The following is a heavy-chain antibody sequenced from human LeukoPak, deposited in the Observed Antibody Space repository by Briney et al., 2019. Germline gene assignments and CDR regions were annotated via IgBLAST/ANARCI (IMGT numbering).Heavy chain of an antibody. CDR3: ARGVTYYDYVWGSYRSYYFDY. D-gene: IGHD3-16*02. V-gene: IGHV4-34*01. J-gene: IGHJ4*02. CDR1: DGSFSGYY. Sequence: SETLSLTCAVYDGSFSGYYWSWIRQPPVKGLEWIGEIKHSGSTNYNPSLKSRVTISVDTSKNQFSLKLSSVTAADTAVYYCARGVTYYDYVWGSYRSYYFDYWGQGTLVTVSS. CDR2: IKHSGST.